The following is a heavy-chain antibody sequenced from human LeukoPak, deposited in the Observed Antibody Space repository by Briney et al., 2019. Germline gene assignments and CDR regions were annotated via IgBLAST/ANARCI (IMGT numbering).Heavy chain of an antibody. J-gene: IGHJ4*02. CDR1: GFTFSSYA. D-gene: IGHD3-16*01. CDR3: ARDGKFDDYAY. CDR2: ISGSGGST. Sequence: GGSLRLSCAASGFTFSSYAMSWVRQAPGKGLEWVSAISGSGGSTYYADSVKGRFTISRDNSKNTLYLQMNSLRAEDTAVYYCARDGKFDDYAYWGQGTLVTVSS. V-gene: IGHV3-23*01.